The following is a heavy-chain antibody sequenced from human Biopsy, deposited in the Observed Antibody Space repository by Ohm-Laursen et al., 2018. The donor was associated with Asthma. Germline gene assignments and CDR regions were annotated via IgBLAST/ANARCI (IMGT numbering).Heavy chain of an antibody. Sequence: PSETLSLTWIVSGDAMSTSGSYWGWIRQSPGKGLEWIGSIYYSGRTYYNPSLKSRVTISADTSKNHFSLKVTSLTAADTAVYYCARAVSSSSYWYFDLWGRGDLVTVSS. V-gene: IGHV4-39*02. CDR1: GDAMSTSGSY. CDR2: IYYSGRT. CDR3: ARAVSSSSYWYFDL. J-gene: IGHJ2*01. D-gene: IGHD6-6*01.